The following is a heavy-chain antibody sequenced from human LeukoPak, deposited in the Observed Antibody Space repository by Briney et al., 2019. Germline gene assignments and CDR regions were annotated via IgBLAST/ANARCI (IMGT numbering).Heavy chain of an antibody. D-gene: IGHD7-27*01. Sequence: VGSLRLSCAASGFTFSSTSMNWVRQAPGKGLEWVTYISSSSSMIFYADSVKGRFTISRDNAKNSLYLEMNSLRAEDTAVYYCARKTGGSLDIWGQGTMVTVTS. CDR2: ISSSSSMI. CDR3: ARKTGGSLDI. V-gene: IGHV3-48*01. J-gene: IGHJ3*02. CDR1: GFTFSSTS.